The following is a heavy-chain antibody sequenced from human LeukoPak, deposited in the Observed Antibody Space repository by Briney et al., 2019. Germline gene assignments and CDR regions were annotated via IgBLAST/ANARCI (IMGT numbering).Heavy chain of an antibody. D-gene: IGHD3-9*01. CDR1: GFTFSSYA. CDR2: ISGSGGST. Sequence: GGSLRLSCAASGFTFSSYAMSWVRQAPGKGLEWVSAISGSGGSTYYADSVKGRFTISRDNSKNTLYLQMNSLRAEDTAVYYCAKEGGGSYYDILTGYYNYWGQGTLVTVSS. V-gene: IGHV3-23*01. CDR3: AKEGGGSYYDILTGYYNY. J-gene: IGHJ4*02.